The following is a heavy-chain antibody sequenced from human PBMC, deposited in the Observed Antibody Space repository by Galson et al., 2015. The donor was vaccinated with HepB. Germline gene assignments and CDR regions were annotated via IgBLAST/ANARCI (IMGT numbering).Heavy chain of an antibody. CDR3: ARDGASVFLKEESRAFSWFDH. J-gene: IGHJ5*02. CDR2: IVPVFGTA. Sequence: SVKVSCKASGGTFNSYAISWVRQAPGQGLEWMGGIVPVFGTANYAQKLQGRVTITADKSTSTAYMELISLRSEDTAVYYCARDGASVFLKEESRAFSWFDHWGQGTLVTVSS. D-gene: IGHD1-26*01. CDR1: GGTFNSYA. V-gene: IGHV1-69*06.